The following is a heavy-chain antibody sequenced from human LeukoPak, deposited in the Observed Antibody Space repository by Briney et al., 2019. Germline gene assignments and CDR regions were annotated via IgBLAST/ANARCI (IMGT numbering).Heavy chain of an antibody. CDR2: IYYSGST. CDR1: GGSISSSSYY. D-gene: IGHD3-10*01. J-gene: IGHJ4*02. Sequence: PSETLSLTCTVSGGSISSSSYYWGWIRQPPGKGLEWIGSIYYSGSTYYNPSLKSRVTISVDTSKNQFSLKLSSVTAADTAVHYCARGFLGDYFGSGSYYVFDYWGQGTLVTVSS. V-gene: IGHV4-39*07. CDR3: ARGFLGDYFGSGSYYVFDY.